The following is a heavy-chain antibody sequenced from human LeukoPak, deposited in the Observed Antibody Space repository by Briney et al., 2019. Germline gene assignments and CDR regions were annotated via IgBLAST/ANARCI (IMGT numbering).Heavy chain of an antibody. CDR1: GFAFRNYG. CDR2: ISYDGSTD. Sequence: GGSLRLSCAASGFAFRNYGMHWVRQAPGKGLEWVALISYDGSTDYYSDSVKGRFTISRDSPKNTLYLEMNSLRTEDTAVYYCAKRYCTSAVCHIDYWGQGTLVTVSS. D-gene: IGHD2-8*01. J-gene: IGHJ4*02. CDR3: AKRYCTSAVCHIDY. V-gene: IGHV3-30*18.